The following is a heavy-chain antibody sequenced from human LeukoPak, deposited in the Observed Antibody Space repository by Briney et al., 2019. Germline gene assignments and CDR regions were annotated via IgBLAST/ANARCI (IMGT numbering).Heavy chain of an antibody. CDR3: ARYYDILTGSIMGFDY. Sequence: ASVKVSCKASGYTFTSYGISWVRQAPGQGLEWMGWISAYNGNTNYAQKLQGRVTMTTDTSTGTAYMELRSLRSDDTAVYYCARYYDILTGSIMGFDYWGQGTLVTVSS. CDR2: ISAYNGNT. CDR1: GYTFTSYG. V-gene: IGHV1-18*01. D-gene: IGHD3-9*01. J-gene: IGHJ4*02.